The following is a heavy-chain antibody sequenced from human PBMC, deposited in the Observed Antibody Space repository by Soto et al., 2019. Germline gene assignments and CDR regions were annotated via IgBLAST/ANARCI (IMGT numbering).Heavy chain of an antibody. J-gene: IGHJ1*01. D-gene: IGHD3-16*01. CDR3: AKDRKGGGAH. CDR1: GFSVSSYG. Sequence: QVQLVESGGGVVQPGRSLRLSCATSGFSVSSYGMHWVRQAPGKGLEWVARISYDGSNKSYAKSVKGRFTISRDNSKNTLYVQMNSVRAEATAVYDCAKDRKGGGAHWGQGTLVTVSS. V-gene: IGHV3-30*18. CDR2: ISYDGSNK.